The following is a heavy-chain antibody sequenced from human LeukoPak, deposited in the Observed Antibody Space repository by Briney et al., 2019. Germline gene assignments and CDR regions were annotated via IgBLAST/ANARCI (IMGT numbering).Heavy chain of an antibody. CDR1: GFTFSSYS. V-gene: IGHV3-21*01. Sequence: GGSLRLSCAASGFTFSSYSMNWVRQAPGKGLEWVSSISSSSSYIYYADSVKGRFTISRDNAKNSLYLQMNSLRAEDTAVYYCARAGDEYSGYEIDYWGQGTLVTVSS. D-gene: IGHD5-12*01. J-gene: IGHJ4*02. CDR2: ISSSSSYI. CDR3: ARAGDEYSGYEIDY.